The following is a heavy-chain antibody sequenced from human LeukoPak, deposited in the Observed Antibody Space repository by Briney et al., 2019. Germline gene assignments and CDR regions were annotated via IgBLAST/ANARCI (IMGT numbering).Heavy chain of an antibody. J-gene: IGHJ3*02. CDR1: GGTFSSYA. V-gene: IGHV1-69*01. D-gene: IGHD7-27*01. CDR2: IIPIFGTA. Sequence: SVKVSCKASGGTFSSYAISWVRQAPRQGLEWMGGIIPIFGTANYAQKFQGRVTITADESTSTAYMELSSLRSEDTAVYYCARDHRRLGTDAFDIWGQGTMVTVSS. CDR3: ARDHRRLGTDAFDI.